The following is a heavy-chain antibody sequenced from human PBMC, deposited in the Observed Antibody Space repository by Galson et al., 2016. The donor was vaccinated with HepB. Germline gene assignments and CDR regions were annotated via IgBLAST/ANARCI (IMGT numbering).Heavy chain of an antibody. CDR2: INGDGDYL. Sequence: SLRLSCAASGFTFSLYAMTWVRQAPGKGLEWVSSINGDGDYLYYEDSVKGRFTISRDNSKNTLYLQMNSLRAEDTAIYYCAKNYIGAFDLWGQGTMVSVSS. CDR3: AKNYIGAFDL. J-gene: IGHJ3*01. D-gene: IGHD1-7*01. CDR1: GFTFSLYA. V-gene: IGHV3-23*01.